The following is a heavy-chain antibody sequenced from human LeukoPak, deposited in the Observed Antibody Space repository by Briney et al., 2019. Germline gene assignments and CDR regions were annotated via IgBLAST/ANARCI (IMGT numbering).Heavy chain of an antibody. CDR2: IRYDGSKK. CDR3: ANGPHYNILTGFYKVRSHLDY. J-gene: IGHJ4*02. D-gene: IGHD3-9*01. V-gene: IGHV3-30*02. Sequence: PSETLSLTCTVSGYSISSGYYWGWIRQPPGKGLEWVAFIRYDGSKKYYADSVKGRFTISRDNSKNTLYLQMNSLRAEDTAMYYCANGPHYNILTGFYKVRSHLDYWGQGTLVTVSS. CDR1: GYSISSGYY.